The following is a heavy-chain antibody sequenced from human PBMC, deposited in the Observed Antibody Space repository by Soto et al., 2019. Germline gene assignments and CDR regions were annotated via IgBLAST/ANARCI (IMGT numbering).Heavy chain of an antibody. D-gene: IGHD2-15*01. J-gene: IGHJ6*02. V-gene: IGHV1-3*01. CDR3: AKAVSQVVKTIYYYYGMDV. CDR1: GYTFCNFA. CDR2: INPGNGNT. Sequence: ASVRVSCKASGYTFCNFAMHWVRQPPGQRLEWMGWINPGNGNTKYSQTLHGRVTITRDTSASTAYMERSSLRCEDTAVYYCAKAVSQVVKTIYYYYGMDVWSQRTTGPASS.